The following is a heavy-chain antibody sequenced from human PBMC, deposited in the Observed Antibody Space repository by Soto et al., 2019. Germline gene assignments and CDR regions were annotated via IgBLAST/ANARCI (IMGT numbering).Heavy chain of an antibody. CDR3: ARDDVYCGGDCYSTPDY. J-gene: IGHJ4*02. CDR2: IWYDGSNK. CDR1: GFTFSSYG. D-gene: IGHD2-21*02. Sequence: QVQLVESGGGVVQPGRSLRLSCAASGFTFSSYGMHWVRQAPGKGLEWVAVIWYDGSNKYYADSVKGRFTISRDNSKNTLYLQMNSLRAEDTAVYYCARDDVYCGGDCYSTPDYWGQGTLVTVSS. V-gene: IGHV3-33*01.